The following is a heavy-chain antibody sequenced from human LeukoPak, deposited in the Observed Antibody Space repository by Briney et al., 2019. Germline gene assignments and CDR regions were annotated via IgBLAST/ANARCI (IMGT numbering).Heavy chain of an antibody. D-gene: IGHD6-19*01. J-gene: IGHJ4*02. Sequence: PGGSLRLSCAASGFTFSSYWMSWVRQAPGKGLEWVANIKQDGSENYYVDSVKGRFTISRDNAKNSLYLQMNSLRAEDTAVYYCARDWWRVADTNKEEFDYWGQGTLVTVSS. V-gene: IGHV3-7*01. CDR1: GFTFSSYW. CDR3: ARDWWRVADTNKEEFDY. CDR2: IKQDGSEN.